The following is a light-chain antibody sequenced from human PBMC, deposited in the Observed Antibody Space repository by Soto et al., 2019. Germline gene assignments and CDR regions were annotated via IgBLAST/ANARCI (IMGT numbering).Light chain of an antibody. J-gene: IGKJ2*01. CDR1: QSLVHYTGHTY. V-gene: IGKV2-30*02. CDR3: RQTTHWPYT. Sequence: DAVMTQSPLSLPVTLGQPASISCRSSQSLVHYTGHTYLNWFQQRPGQSPRRLIYRVSDRASGVPDRFSGSASGTEFTLEISRVEAEDVAVYYCRQTTHWPYTLGQGTKLEI. CDR2: RVS.